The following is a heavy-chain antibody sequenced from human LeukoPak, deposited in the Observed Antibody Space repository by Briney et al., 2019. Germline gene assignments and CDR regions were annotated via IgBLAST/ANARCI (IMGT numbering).Heavy chain of an antibody. D-gene: IGHD5-12*01. V-gene: IGHV3-66*01. CDR2: VYSGGST. CDR1: GLTVSNNF. Sequence: GGSLRLSCAASGLTVSNNFMTWVRQAPGKGLEWVSAVYSGGSTYYADSVKDRFTISRDNSKNTLDLQMNSLRAEDTAVYYCAKASGYDPSGYFDYWGQGTLVTVSS. CDR3: AKASGYDPSGYFDY. J-gene: IGHJ4*02.